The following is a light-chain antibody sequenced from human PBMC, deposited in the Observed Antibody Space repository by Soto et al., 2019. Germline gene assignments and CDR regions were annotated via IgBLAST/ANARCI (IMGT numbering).Light chain of an antibody. J-gene: IGKJ2*01. V-gene: IGKV3-15*01. CDR1: QSINSD. CDR2: GAS. Sequence: EIVMTQSPATLSLSPGERAALSCRASQSINSDLAWYQQKPGQPPRLLIYGASTRATGVPARFTGSESGSEFTLTISGLQSEDVAVYYCQQAHNWPLTFGQGTRLEI. CDR3: QQAHNWPLT.